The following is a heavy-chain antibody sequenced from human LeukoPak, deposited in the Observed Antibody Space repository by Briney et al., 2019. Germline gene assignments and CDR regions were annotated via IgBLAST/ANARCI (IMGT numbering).Heavy chain of an antibody. CDR3: ARGRPRGSEFDP. V-gene: IGHV4-34*01. D-gene: IGHD1-26*01. CDR1: GGSFSGYY. J-gene: IGHJ5*02. Sequence: SETLSLTCAVYGGSFSGYYWSWIRQPPGKGLEWIGEINHSGSTNYNPSLKSRVTISVDKSKNQFSLKLSSVTAADTAVYYCARGRPRGSEFDPWGQGTLVTVSS. CDR2: INHSGST.